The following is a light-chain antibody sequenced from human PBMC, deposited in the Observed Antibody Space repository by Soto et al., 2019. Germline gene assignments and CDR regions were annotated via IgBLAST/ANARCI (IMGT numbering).Light chain of an antibody. Sequence: DIVLTQSPGTLSLSPGERATLSCRASQSVSSSYLAWYQQKPGQAPRLLIYGASSRATGLPDRFSGSGSGTDFTLTISRLEPEDFAVYYCQQRSSWPPTFGQGTRLEIK. V-gene: IGKV3D-20*02. CDR3: QQRSSWPPT. CDR2: GAS. CDR1: QSVSSSY. J-gene: IGKJ5*01.